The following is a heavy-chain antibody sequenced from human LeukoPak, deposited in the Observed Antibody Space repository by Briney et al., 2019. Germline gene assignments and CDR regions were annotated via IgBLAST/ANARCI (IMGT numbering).Heavy chain of an antibody. Sequence: GGSLRLSCAASGFTFSIIGMSWVRQAPGKGLEWVSTINEGDEDTYYANSVKGRFTVSRDNPRNTLYLQMNSLRVEDTAVYYCAKSGWLDNLGQGTLVTVSS. D-gene: IGHD6-19*01. V-gene: IGHV3-23*01. J-gene: IGHJ4*02. CDR3: AKSGWLDN. CDR1: GFTFSIIG. CDR2: INEGDEDT.